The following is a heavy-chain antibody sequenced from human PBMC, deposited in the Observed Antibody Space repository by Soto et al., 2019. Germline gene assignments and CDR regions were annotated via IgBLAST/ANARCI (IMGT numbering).Heavy chain of an antibody. CDR3: AREPSI. J-gene: IGHJ4*02. CDR1: GGSISSGGYF. V-gene: IGHV4-31*03. Sequence: SETLSLTCTVSGGSISSGGYFWNWIRQHPGKGLEWIGYIYYSGGTYYNPSLKSRVTISVDTPKNQFSLKLSSVTAADTAVYYCAREPSIWGQGTLVTSPQ. CDR2: IYYSGGT.